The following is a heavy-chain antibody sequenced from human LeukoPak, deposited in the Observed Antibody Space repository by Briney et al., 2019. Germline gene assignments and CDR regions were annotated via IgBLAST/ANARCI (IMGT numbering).Heavy chain of an antibody. CDR3: ARARNYYDSSDYYYEGDAFDI. CDR2: IYYSGST. CDR1: GGSISSYF. D-gene: IGHD3-22*01. V-gene: IGHV4-59*01. Sequence: PSETLSLTCTVSGGSISSYFWSWIRQPPGKGLQWIGYIYYSGSTIYNPSLKSRVTISVDTSKNQFSLKLSSVTAADTAVYYCARARNYYDSSDYYYEGDAFDIWGQGTMVTVSS. J-gene: IGHJ3*02.